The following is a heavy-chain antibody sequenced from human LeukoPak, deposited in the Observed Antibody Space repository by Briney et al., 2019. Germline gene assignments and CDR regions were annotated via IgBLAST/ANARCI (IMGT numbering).Heavy chain of an antibody. CDR1: GYTFTGYY. J-gene: IGHJ4*02. CDR3: ARGPLSGWGVIFDY. Sequence: ASVKVSCKASGYTFTGYYRHWVRQAPGQGLEWMGWINPNSGGTNYAQKFQGRVTMTRDTSISTAYMELSRLRSDDTAVYYGARGPLSGWGVIFDYWGQGTLVTVSS. D-gene: IGHD3-10*01. CDR2: INPNSGGT. V-gene: IGHV1-2*02.